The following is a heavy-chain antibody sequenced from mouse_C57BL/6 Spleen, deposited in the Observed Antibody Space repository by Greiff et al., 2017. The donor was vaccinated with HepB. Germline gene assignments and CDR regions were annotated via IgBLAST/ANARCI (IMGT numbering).Heavy chain of an antibody. CDR3: ARGTTVVATKDYFDY. CDR2: IDPSDSYT. J-gene: IGHJ2*01. Sequence: VQLQQPGAELVRPGASVKLSCKASGYTFTSYWMHWVKQRPGQGLEWIGVIDPSDSYTNYNQKFKGKATLTVDTSSSTAYMQLSSLTSEDSAVYYCARGTTVVATKDYFDYWGQGTTLTVSS. D-gene: IGHD1-1*01. V-gene: IGHV1-59*01. CDR1: GYTFTSYW.